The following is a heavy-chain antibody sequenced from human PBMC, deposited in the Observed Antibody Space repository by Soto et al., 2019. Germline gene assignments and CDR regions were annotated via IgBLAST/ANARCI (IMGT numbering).Heavy chain of an antibody. Sequence: PGGSLRLSCAASGFTFSSYGMHWVRQAPGKGLEWVAVIWYDGSNKYYADSVKGRFTISRDNSKNTLYLQMNSLRAEDTAVYYCARDRYVNIVATISYDYMDGWGKGITVTVAS. CDR2: IWYDGSNK. CDR1: GFTFSSYG. V-gene: IGHV3-33*01. D-gene: IGHD5-12*01. CDR3: ARDRYVNIVATISYDYMDG. J-gene: IGHJ6*03.